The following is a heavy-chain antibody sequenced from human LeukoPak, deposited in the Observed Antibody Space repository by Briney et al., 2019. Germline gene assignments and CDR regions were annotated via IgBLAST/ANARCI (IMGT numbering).Heavy chain of an antibody. J-gene: IGHJ4*02. V-gene: IGHV3-30*18. D-gene: IGHD4-17*01. CDR3: AKDLDDYVPQGGDY. Sequence: PGGSLRLSCAASGFTFSSYGMHWVRQAPGKGLEWVAVISYDGSNKYYADSVKGRFTSSRDNSKNTLYLQMNSLRAEDTAVYYCAKDLDDYVPQGGDYWGQGTLVTVSS. CDR1: GFTFSSYG. CDR2: ISYDGSNK.